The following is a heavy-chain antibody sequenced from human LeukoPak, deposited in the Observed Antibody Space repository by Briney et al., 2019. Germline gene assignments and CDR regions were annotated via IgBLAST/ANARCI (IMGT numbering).Heavy chain of an antibody. J-gene: IGHJ4*02. CDR2: INTNTGNP. D-gene: IGHD6-13*01. CDR3: ARGGASSWYNSYFDY. CDR1: GYSFTSYA. Sequence: ASVKVSCKASGYSFTSYAMNWVRQAPGQGLEWMGWINTNTGNPTYAQGFTGRFVFSLDTSVSTAYLQISSLKAEDTAVYYCARGGASSWYNSYFDYWGQGTLVTVSS. V-gene: IGHV7-4-1*02.